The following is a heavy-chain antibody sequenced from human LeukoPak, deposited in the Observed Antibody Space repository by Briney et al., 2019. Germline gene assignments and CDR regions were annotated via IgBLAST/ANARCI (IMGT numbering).Heavy chain of an antibody. CDR1: GFTFSSYA. V-gene: IGHV3-23*01. Sequence: PGGSLRLSCAASGFTFSSYAMSWVRQAPGKGLEWVSAISASGGGTYYADSVKGRFIISRDNAKNSLFLQMNDLRDEDTAVYYCARDYDWAFDFWGQGARVTVSS. J-gene: IGHJ4*02. CDR3: ARDYDWAFDF. D-gene: IGHD3-9*01. CDR2: ISASGGGT.